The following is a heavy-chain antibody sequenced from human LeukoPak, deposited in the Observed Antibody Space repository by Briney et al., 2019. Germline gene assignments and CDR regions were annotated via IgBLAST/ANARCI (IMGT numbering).Heavy chain of an antibody. CDR3: ARVSASGSPRFDY. Sequence: KSSETLSLTCTVSGGSISSGGYYWSWIRQPPGKGLEWIGYISHSGSTYYNPSLKSRVTISVDRSKNQFSLRLSSVTAADTAVYYCARVSASGSPRFDYWGQGTLVTVSS. CDR2: ISHSGST. J-gene: IGHJ4*02. D-gene: IGHD1-26*01. CDR1: GGSISSGGYY. V-gene: IGHV4-30-2*01.